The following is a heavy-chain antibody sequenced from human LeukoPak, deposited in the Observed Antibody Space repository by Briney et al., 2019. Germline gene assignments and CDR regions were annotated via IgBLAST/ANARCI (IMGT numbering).Heavy chain of an antibody. J-gene: IGHJ4*02. Sequence: GGSLRLSCAASGFTFSNYAMRWVRQAPGKGLEWVSSISRSGDTTYYADSVKGRFTISRDNSKNTLYLQMNSLRVEDTAVYYCAKERSSGWPFDYWGQGNLVTVSS. V-gene: IGHV3-23*01. D-gene: IGHD6-19*01. CDR2: ISRSGDTT. CDR1: GFTFSNYA. CDR3: AKERSSGWPFDY.